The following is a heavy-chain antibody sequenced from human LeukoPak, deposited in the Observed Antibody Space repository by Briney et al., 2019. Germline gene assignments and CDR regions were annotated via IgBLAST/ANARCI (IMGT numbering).Heavy chain of an antibody. J-gene: IGHJ3*01. V-gene: IGHV3-23*01. CDR2: IRGTGGTT. CDR3: GKDPNGDYVGAFDF. D-gene: IGHD4-17*01. Sequence: PGGSLRLSCAASGFTFSSYGMHWVRQAPGKGLEWISAIRGTGGTTYYADSVKGRCTISRDNSRNTVYLQMNSLRAEDTALYFCGKDPNGDYVGAFDFWGPGTMVTVSS. CDR1: GFTFSSYG.